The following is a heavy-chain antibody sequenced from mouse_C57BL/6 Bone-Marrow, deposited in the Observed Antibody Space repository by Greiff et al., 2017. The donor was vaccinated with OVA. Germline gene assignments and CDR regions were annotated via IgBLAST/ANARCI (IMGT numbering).Heavy chain of an antibody. D-gene: IGHD1-1*01. V-gene: IGHV1-81*01. CDR1: GYTFTSYG. CDR3: ARPYYYGSSYVVYFDY. Sequence: QVQLQQSGAELARPGASVKLSCKASGYTFTSYGISWVKQRTGQGLEWIGEIYPRSGNTYYNEKFKGKATLTADKSSSTAYMELRSLTSEDSAVYFLARPYYYGSSYVVYFDYWGQGPTLTVYS. CDR2: IYPRSGNT. J-gene: IGHJ2*01.